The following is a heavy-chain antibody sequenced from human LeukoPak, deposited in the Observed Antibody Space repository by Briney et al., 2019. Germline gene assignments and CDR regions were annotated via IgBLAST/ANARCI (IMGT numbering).Heavy chain of an antibody. CDR2: ISAYNGNT. CDR1: GYTFTSYG. CDR3: ARDKNYYYDSSGYPGGHYFDY. V-gene: IGHV1-18*01. D-gene: IGHD3-22*01. J-gene: IGHJ4*02. Sequence: ASVKVSCKASGYTFTSYGISWVRQAPGQGLEWMGWISAYNGNTNFAPKLQGRVTMTTDTSTSTAYMELRSLRSDDTAVYYCARDKNYYYDSSGYPGGHYFDYWDQGTLVTVSS.